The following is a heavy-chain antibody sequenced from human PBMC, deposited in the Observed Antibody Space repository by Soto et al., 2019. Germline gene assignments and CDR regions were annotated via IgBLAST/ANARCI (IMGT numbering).Heavy chain of an antibody. D-gene: IGHD3-16*02. CDR1: GYTFTSYG. Sequence: QVQLVQSGAEVKKPGASVKVSCKASGYTFTSYGISWVREAPGQGLEWMGWIAAYNGNTNYAQKLKGRVTMTTDTSTSTAYMELRSLRSDDTAVYYCARDHGKAPSWGVIVAHFDYWGQGTLVTVSS. CDR2: IAAYNGNT. J-gene: IGHJ4*02. CDR3: ARDHGKAPSWGVIVAHFDY. V-gene: IGHV1-18*01.